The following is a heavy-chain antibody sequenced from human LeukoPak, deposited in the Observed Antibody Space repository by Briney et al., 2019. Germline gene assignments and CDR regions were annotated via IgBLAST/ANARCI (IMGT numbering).Heavy chain of an antibody. Sequence: SSETLSLTCTVSGGSISSYYWSRIRQPPGKGLELIGFIYYSGSTSYNPSLKSRVTISVDTSKSQFSLKLSSVIAADTAVYYCARRAYSSGFDYIDYWGQGTLVTVSS. V-gene: IGHV4-59*08. D-gene: IGHD6-19*01. CDR1: GGSISSYY. CDR3: ARRAYSSGFDYIDY. CDR2: IYYSGST. J-gene: IGHJ4*02.